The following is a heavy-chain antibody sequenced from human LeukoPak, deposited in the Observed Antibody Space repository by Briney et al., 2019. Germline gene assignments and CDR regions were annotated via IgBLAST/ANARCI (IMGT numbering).Heavy chain of an antibody. CDR2: IKSKTDGGTT. CDR1: GLTVSNAW. J-gene: IGHJ4*02. Sequence: GGSLRLSCAASGLTVSNAWMTWVRQAPGKGLEWVGRIKSKTDGGTTDYAAPVKGRFTISRDDSKNTLYLQMNSLKTEDTAVYYCTTPSYYYGSGSYEYWGQGTLVTVSS. V-gene: IGHV3-15*01. CDR3: TTPSYYYGSGSYEY. D-gene: IGHD3-10*01.